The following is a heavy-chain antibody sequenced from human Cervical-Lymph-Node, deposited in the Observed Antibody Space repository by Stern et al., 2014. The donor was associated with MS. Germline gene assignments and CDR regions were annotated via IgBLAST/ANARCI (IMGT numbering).Heavy chain of an antibody. J-gene: IGHJ4*02. V-gene: IGHV1-3*01. Sequence: DQLVESGAEVKKPGASVKVSCKTSGDSFTTYAMHWVRQAPGQRLEWLGWISAGGDTKYSQKLQDRVTITRDTSASTAYMEVSSLKSEDTAIYYCASSGGWYEPDYWGQGTLVTVSS. CDR1: GDSFTTYA. CDR3: ASSGGWYEPDY. CDR2: ISAGGDT. D-gene: IGHD6-19*01.